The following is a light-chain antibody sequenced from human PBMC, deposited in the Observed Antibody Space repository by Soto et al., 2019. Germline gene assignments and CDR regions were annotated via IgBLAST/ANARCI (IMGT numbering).Light chain of an antibody. CDR2: GAS. V-gene: IGKV3-15*01. CDR1: QSVSSN. J-gene: IGKJ1*01. Sequence: IVVTQFPVTLSVSPWERATLSCRAGQSVSSNLAWYQQKPGQAPRLLIYGASTRATGVPARITGSGSGTEFTLTISSLQFDDSAVYYCQQYNNWWTFGQGTKVDIK. CDR3: QQYNNWWT.